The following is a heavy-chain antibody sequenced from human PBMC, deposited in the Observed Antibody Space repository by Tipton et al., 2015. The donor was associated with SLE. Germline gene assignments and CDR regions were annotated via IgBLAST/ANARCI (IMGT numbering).Heavy chain of an antibody. J-gene: IGHJ4*02. Sequence: TLSLTCTVSGGSISSYYWSWIRQPAGGGLEWIGRIYTNENTNYNPSLKSRVTISVDTSKNQFSLKLSSVTAADTAVYYCARTKGSFGTYSLDYWGQGALVTVSS. CDR1: GGSISSYY. CDR2: IYTNENT. CDR3: ARTKGSFGTYSLDY. V-gene: IGHV4-4*07. D-gene: IGHD1-26*01.